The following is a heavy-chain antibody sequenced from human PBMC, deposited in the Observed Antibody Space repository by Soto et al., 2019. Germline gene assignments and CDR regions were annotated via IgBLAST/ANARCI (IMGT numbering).Heavy chain of an antibody. Sequence: GESLKISCNGSGYSFASYWIGWVRQMPGKGPEWMGIIYPGDSDTRYSPSFQGQVTISADKSISTAYLQWSSLRASDSAIYYCARYYDTSGMFDSWGQGALVTVSS. CDR2: IYPGDSDT. D-gene: IGHD3-22*01. CDR1: GYSFASYW. V-gene: IGHV5-51*01. CDR3: ARYYDTSGMFDS. J-gene: IGHJ4*02.